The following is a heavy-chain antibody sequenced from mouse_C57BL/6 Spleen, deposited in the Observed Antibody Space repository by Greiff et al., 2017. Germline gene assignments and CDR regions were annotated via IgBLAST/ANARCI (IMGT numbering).Heavy chain of an antibody. D-gene: IGHD1-1*02. CDR2: IYPGDGDT. V-gene: IGHV1-82*01. CDR1: GYAFRSSW. J-gene: IGHJ4*01. CDR3: AREHGGNGYYYAMDY. Sequence: QVQLKQSGPELVKPGASVKISCKASGYAFRSSWMNWVKQRPGKGLEWIGRIYPGDGDTNYNGKFKGKATLTADKSSSTAYKQLSSLTSEDSAVYCCAREHGGNGYYYAMDYWGQGTSVTVSS.